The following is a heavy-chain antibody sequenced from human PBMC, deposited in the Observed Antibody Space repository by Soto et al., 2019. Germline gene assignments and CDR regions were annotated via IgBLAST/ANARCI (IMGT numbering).Heavy chain of an antibody. Sequence: SVKVSCKASGFTFTSSAVQWVRQARGQRLEWIGWIVVGSGNTNYAQKFQERVTITRDMSTSTAYMELSSLRSEDTAVYYCARDQSWHDLVCWFDPWGQGTLVTVSS. D-gene: IGHD1-1*01. CDR3: ARDQSWHDLVCWFDP. CDR2: IVVGSGNT. CDR1: GFTFTSSA. V-gene: IGHV1-58*01. J-gene: IGHJ5*02.